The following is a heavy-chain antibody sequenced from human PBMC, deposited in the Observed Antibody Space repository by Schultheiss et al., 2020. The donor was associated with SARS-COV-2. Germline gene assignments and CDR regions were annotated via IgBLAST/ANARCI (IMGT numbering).Heavy chain of an antibody. CDR1: GASISSSNW. Sequence: SETLSLTCAVSGASISSSNWWSWVRQPPGKGLEWIGYIYYSGSTYYNPSLKSRVTISVDTSKNQFSLKLSSVTAADTAVYYCARAPRYDAFDIWGQGTMVTVSS. J-gene: IGHJ3*02. CDR2: IYYSGST. V-gene: IGHV4-4*02. D-gene: IGHD1-1*01. CDR3: ARAPRYDAFDI.